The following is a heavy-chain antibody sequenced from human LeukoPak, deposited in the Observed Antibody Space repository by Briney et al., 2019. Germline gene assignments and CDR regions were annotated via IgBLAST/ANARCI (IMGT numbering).Heavy chain of an antibody. V-gene: IGHV1-2*02. CDR1: GYTFTGYY. J-gene: IGHJ4*02. CDR2: INPNSGGS. CDR3: AGGNSGWYLDY. Sequence: GASVKVSCKASGYTFTGYYMYWVRQAPGQGLEWMGWINPNSGGSKYAQKFQGRVAMTRDTSISTVYMELSSLRSDDTAVYYCAGGNSGWYLDYWGQGTLVTVSS. D-gene: IGHD6-19*01.